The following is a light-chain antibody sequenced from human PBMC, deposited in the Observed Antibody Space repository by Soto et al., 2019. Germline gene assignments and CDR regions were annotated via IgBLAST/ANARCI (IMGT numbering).Light chain of an antibody. Sequence: VLTQPPSVSGAPGQRITISCTGSSSNIGAGYDVQWYQQLPGTAPKLLIYGNSHRPSGVPDRFSGSKSGTSASLAITGLQTEDEADYYCQSYDSSLSALYVLGTGTKVTVL. CDR1: SSNIGAGYD. CDR2: GNS. CDR3: QSYDSSLSALYV. V-gene: IGLV1-40*01. J-gene: IGLJ1*01.